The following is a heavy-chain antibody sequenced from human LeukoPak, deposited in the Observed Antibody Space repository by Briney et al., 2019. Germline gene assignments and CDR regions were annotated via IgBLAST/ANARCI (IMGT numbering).Heavy chain of an antibody. Sequence: SETLSLTCTVSGGSISSSSDYGGWIRQPQGKGLEWIGSIYYSGSTYYNPSLKSRVTISVDTSKNQFSLKLSSVTAADTAVYYCARQTPRPGTTGWFDPWGQGTLVTVSS. CDR1: GGSISSSSDY. J-gene: IGHJ5*02. CDR2: IYYSGST. D-gene: IGHD1-7*01. CDR3: ARQTPRPGTTGWFDP. V-gene: IGHV4-39*01.